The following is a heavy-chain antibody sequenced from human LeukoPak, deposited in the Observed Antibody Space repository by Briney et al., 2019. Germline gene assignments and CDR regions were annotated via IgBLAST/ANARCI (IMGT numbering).Heavy chain of an antibody. CDR1: GYTFTTYY. CDR3: ALYSSTWY. CDR2: INPTGGST. Sequence: GAPVKVSCKASGYTFTTYYIHWVRQAPGQGLEWMGIINPTGGSTTYAQKFQGRVTMTRDTSTSTVFMEVNSLRSEDTAVYYCALYSSTWYWGQGTLVTVSS. J-gene: IGHJ4*02. D-gene: IGHD6-13*01. V-gene: IGHV1-46*01.